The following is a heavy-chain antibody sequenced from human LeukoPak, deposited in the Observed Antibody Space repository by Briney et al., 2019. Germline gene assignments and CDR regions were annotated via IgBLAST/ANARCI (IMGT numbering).Heavy chain of an antibody. J-gene: IGHJ5*02. Sequence: SETLSLTCSVSSGSIRTYYWSSIRQAPGKGLEWIGFIYYSGNINHNPSLKSRATILLDTSKKQFSLKLSSVNAADTGVYYCARQPAGPASWFDPWGQGTLVTVSP. CDR1: SGSIRTYY. D-gene: IGHD6-13*01. CDR3: ARQPAGPASWFDP. V-gene: IGHV4-59*12. CDR2: IYYSGNI.